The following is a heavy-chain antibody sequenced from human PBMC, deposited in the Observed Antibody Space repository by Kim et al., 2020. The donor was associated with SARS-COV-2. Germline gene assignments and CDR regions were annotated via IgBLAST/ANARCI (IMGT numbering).Heavy chain of an antibody. CDR3: ARALYYYDSSGY. Sequence: PTLTSRVTISVDTPKNQFSLKLGSVTAADTAVYYCARALYYYDSSGYWGQGTLVTVSS. D-gene: IGHD3-22*01. V-gene: IGHV4-34*01. J-gene: IGHJ4*02.